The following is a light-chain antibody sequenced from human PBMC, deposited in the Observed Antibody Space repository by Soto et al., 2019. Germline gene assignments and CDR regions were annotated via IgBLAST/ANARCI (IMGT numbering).Light chain of an antibody. CDR3: CSYAGSSTPYV. CDR1: SSDVGSYNL. CDR2: EGS. Sequence: ALTQPASVSGSPGQSITISCTGTSSDVGSYNLVSWYQQHPGKAPKLMIYEGSKRPSGVSNRFSGSKSGNTASLTISGLQAEDEADYYCCSYAGSSTPYVFGTGTKVTVL. V-gene: IGLV2-23*01. J-gene: IGLJ1*01.